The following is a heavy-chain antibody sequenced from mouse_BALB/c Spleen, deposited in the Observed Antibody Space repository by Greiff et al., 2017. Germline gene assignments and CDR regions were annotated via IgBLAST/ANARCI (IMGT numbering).Heavy chain of an antibody. J-gene: IGHJ2*01. CDR2: IDPANGNT. V-gene: IGHV14-3*02. CDR1: GFNIKDTY. CDR3: ASGFDY. Sequence: EVQRVESGAELVKPGASVKLSCTASGFNIKDTYMHWVKQRPEQGLEWIGRIDPANGNTKYDPKFQGKATITADTSSNTAYLQLSSLTSEDTAVYYCASGFDYWGQGTTLTVSS.